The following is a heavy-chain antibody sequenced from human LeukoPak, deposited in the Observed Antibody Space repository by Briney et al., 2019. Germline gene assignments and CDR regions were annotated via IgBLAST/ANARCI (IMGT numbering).Heavy chain of an antibody. CDR1: GYSISSGYY. Sequence: SSETLSLTCAVSGYSISSGYYWGWIRQPPGKGLEWIGSIYHSGSTYYNPSLQSRVTISVDTSKNQFSLKLSSVTAADTAVYYCAPPEGIGPWGQGALVTVSS. V-gene: IGHV4-38-2*01. CDR2: IYHSGST. D-gene: IGHD1-14*01. CDR3: APPEGIGP. J-gene: IGHJ5*02.